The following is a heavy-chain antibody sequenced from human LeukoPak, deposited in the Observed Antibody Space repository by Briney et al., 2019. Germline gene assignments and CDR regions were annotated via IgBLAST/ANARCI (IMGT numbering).Heavy chain of an antibody. Sequence: GGSLRLSCAASGFTFSSYWMHWVRQAPGKGPEWVSAISGGGEVQFYAESVRGRFTVSRDNSRNTLYLQMNTLRAEDTAIYYCTTTPYSNYYYYMDVWGNGATVTVSS. CDR1: GFTFSSYW. CDR2: ISGGGEVQ. CDR3: TTTPYSNYYYYMDV. J-gene: IGHJ6*03. D-gene: IGHD4-11*01. V-gene: IGHV3-23*01.